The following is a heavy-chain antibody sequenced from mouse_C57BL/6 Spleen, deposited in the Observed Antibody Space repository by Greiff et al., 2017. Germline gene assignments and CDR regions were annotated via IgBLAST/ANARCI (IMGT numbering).Heavy chain of an antibody. CDR2: INPSSGYT. CDR3: ARGEVAYYWYFDV. CDR1: GYTFTSYW. D-gene: IGHD1-1*01. V-gene: IGHV1-7*01. Sequence: VQLQQSGAELAKPGASVKLSCKASGYTFTSYWMHWVKQRPGQGLEWIGYINPSSGYTKYNQKFKDKATLTADKSSSTAYMQLSSLTYDDSAVYYCARGEVAYYWYFDVWGTGTTVTVSS. J-gene: IGHJ1*03.